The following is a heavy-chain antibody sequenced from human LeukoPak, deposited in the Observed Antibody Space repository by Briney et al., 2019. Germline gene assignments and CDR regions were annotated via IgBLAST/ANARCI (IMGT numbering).Heavy chain of an antibody. V-gene: IGHV1-69*06. CDR2: IIPIFGTA. CDR1: GGTFSSYA. Sequence: GASVKVSCKASGGTFSSYAITWVRQAPGQGLEWMGGIIPIFGTANYAQKFQGRVTITADKSTSTAYMELSSLRSEDTAVYYCARESGLRYYDSSGYRSLDYWGQGTLVTVSS. D-gene: IGHD3-22*01. J-gene: IGHJ4*02. CDR3: ARESGLRYYDSSGYRSLDY.